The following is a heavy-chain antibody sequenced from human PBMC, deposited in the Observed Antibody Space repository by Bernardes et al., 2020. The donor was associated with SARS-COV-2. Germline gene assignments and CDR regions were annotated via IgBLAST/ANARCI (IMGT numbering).Heavy chain of an antibody. J-gene: IGHJ4*02. Sequence: GRSLRLSCEASGFTFSSYSMTWVRQAPGKGPEWISYISRSRKTINYAASVRGRFTISRDTAKSSLYLQMNSLRAEDTAVYYCARVSWSAYYYDSSGDYLDYWGQGTLVTVSS. CDR1: GFTFSSYS. V-gene: IGHV3-48*01. CDR3: ARVSWSAYYYDSSGDYLDY. CDR2: ISRSRKTI. D-gene: IGHD3-22*01.